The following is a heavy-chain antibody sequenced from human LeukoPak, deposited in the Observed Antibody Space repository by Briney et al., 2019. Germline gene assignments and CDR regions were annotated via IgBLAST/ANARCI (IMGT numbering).Heavy chain of an antibody. Sequence: KSSETLSLTCTVSGGSISSGSYYWTWIRQPPGKGLEWIGYIYHRGSANYNPSLKSRVTISVDTSKNQFSLTLSSVTAADAAVYYCARGGGSYPSAYWGQGTLVTVSS. V-gene: IGHV4-61*01. CDR3: ARGGGSYPSAY. CDR2: IYHRGSA. D-gene: IGHD1-26*01. CDR1: GGSISSGSYY. J-gene: IGHJ4*02.